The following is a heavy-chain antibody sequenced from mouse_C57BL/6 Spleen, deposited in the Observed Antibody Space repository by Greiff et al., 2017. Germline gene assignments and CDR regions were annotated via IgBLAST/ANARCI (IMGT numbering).Heavy chain of an antibody. CDR2: IYPGSGNT. Sequence: VKLQESGAELVRPGASVKLSCKASGYTFTDYYINWVKQRPGQGLEWIARIYPGSGNTYYNEKFKGKATLTAEKSSSTAYMQLSSLTSEDSAVYFCARSYYGSRVFDYWGQGTTLTVSS. V-gene: IGHV1-76*01. CDR3: ARSYYGSRVFDY. CDR1: GYTFTDYY. J-gene: IGHJ2*01. D-gene: IGHD1-1*01.